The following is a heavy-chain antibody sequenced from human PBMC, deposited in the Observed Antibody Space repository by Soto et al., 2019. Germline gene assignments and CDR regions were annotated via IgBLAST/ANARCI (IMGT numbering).Heavy chain of an antibody. CDR1: GFTLRSYG. J-gene: IGHJ4*02. CDR3: ARDRGSDDPIDY. D-gene: IGHD2-21*01. CDR2: IWHDGSKK. Sequence: QVQLVESGGGVVQPGRSLRLSCGASGFTLRSYGLHWVRQAPGKGLAWVAVIWHDGSKKYYADSVKGRFTISRDNSKNTLYLQMNNLRAEDTAVYYCARDRGSDDPIDYWGQGTLVTVSS. V-gene: IGHV3-33*01.